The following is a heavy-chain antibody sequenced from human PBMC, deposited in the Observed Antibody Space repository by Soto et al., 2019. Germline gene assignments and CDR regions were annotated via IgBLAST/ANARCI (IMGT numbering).Heavy chain of an antibody. CDR3: ARYSPPVVDGYHYAPTLDY. V-gene: IGHV1-69*12. CDR1: GGTFSSYA. CDR2: IIPIFGTA. J-gene: IGHJ4*02. D-gene: IGHD5-12*01. Sequence: QVQLVQSGAEVKKPGSSVKVSCKASGGTFSSYAISWVRQAPGQGLEWMGGIIPIFGTANYAQKFQGRVTITADESTSXAXTELGSLRSEDTAVYYCARYSPPVVDGYHYAPTLDYWGQGTLVTVSS.